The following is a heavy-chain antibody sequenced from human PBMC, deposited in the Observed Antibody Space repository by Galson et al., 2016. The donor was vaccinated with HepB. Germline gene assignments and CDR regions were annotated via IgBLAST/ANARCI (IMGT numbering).Heavy chain of an antibody. CDR1: RFNFRDYE. CDR2: ITRRGNTI. D-gene: IGHD2-21*01. V-gene: IGHV3-48*03. J-gene: IGHJ3*02. CDR3: ASRDIVVSRGAFNI. Sequence: SLRLSCAASRFNFRDYEMNWIRQAPGKGLEWVASITRRGNTIDYADSVKGRFTISRDNARNSVYLQMNSLRVEDTALYYCASRDIVVSRGAFNIWGQGTMVTVSS.